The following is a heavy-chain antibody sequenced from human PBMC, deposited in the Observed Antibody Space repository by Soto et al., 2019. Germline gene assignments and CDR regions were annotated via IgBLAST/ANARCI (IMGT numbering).Heavy chain of an antibody. V-gene: IGHV3-21*01. Sequence: GGSVRLSCAASGFTFSGHTMHWVRQAPGRGLEWISSITSSGSYTFYADSMKGRFTISRDNAKNSVYLQMNSLRVDDTAVYYCARGLDYWGLGTLVTVSS. CDR3: ARGLDY. CDR2: ITSSGSYT. CDR1: GFTFSGHT. J-gene: IGHJ4*02.